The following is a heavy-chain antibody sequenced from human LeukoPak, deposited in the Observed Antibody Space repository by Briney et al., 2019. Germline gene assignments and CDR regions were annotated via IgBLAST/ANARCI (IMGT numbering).Heavy chain of an antibody. Sequence: NPSETLSLTCTVSGVSISSSSYYWSWLRQPPGKGLEWIGYIYYSGSTNYNPSLKSRVTISVDTSKNQFSLKLSSVTAADTAVYYCARGVGSGWYVGDYWGQGTLVTVSS. CDR2: IYYSGST. V-gene: IGHV4-61*01. D-gene: IGHD6-19*01. CDR1: GVSISSSSYY. CDR3: ARGVGSGWYVGDY. J-gene: IGHJ4*02.